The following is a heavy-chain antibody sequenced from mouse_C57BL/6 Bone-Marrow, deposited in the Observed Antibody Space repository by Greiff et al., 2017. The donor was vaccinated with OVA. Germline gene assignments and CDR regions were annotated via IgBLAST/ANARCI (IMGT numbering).Heavy chain of an antibody. Sequence: VQLQQPGAELVMPGASVKLSCKASGYTFTSYWMHWVKQRPGQGLEWIGEIDPSDSYPNYNQKFNGKSTLNVDKSSSTAYMQLSSLTSEDSAVYYCARSGITTPGFHWYFDVWGTGTTVTVAS. CDR2: IDPSDSYP. D-gene: IGHD1-1*01. CDR3: ARSGITTPGFHWYFDV. J-gene: IGHJ1*03. CDR1: GYTFTSYW. V-gene: IGHV1-69*01.